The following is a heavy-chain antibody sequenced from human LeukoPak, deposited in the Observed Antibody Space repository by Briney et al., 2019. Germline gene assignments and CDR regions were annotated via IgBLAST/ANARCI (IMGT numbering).Heavy chain of an antibody. Sequence: GGSLRLSCAASGFTFSSHAMSWVRQAPGKGLEWVSGISASGGSTHYADSVKGRFTISRDNSKGTLYLQMNSLRAEDTAVFYCAKSTFSVAATGDFDYWGQGTLVTISS. V-gene: IGHV3-23*01. CDR2: ISASGGST. D-gene: IGHD1-26*01. J-gene: IGHJ4*02. CDR1: GFTFSSHA. CDR3: AKSTFSVAATGDFDY.